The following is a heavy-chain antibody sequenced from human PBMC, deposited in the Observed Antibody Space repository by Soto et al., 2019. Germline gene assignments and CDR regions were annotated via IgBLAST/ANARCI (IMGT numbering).Heavy chain of an antibody. CDR2: IYSGGST. D-gene: IGHD3-10*01. Sequence: GGSLRLSCAASGFTVSSNYMSWVRQAPGKGLEWVSVIYSGGSTYYADSVKGRFTISRDNSKNTLYLQMNSLRAEDTAVYYCARVSPGELLPLYFDYWGQGTLVTVSS. J-gene: IGHJ4*02. CDR1: GFTVSSNY. V-gene: IGHV3-53*01. CDR3: ARVSPGELLPLYFDY.